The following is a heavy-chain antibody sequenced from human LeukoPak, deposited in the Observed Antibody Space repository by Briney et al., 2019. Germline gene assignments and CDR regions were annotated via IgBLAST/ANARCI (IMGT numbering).Heavy chain of an antibody. Sequence: PSETLSLTCAVYGGSFSGYYWNWIRQSPGKGLEWIGEINHSGSTNYNPSLKSRVTISVDTSKNQFSLKLSSVTAADTAVYYCARGRIVVVNDAFDIWGQGTMVTVSS. J-gene: IGHJ3*02. V-gene: IGHV4-34*01. CDR1: GGSFSGYY. CDR3: ARGRIVVVNDAFDI. D-gene: IGHD3-22*01. CDR2: INHSGST.